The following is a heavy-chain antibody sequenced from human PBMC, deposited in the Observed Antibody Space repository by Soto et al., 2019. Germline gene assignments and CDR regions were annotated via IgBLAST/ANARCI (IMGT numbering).Heavy chain of an antibody. V-gene: IGHV4-4*02. D-gene: IGHD3-9*01. CDR2: IYHSGST. Sequence: SETLSLTCAVSGGSISSSNWCSWVRQPPGKGLEWIGEIYHSGSTNYNPSLKSRVTISVDKSKNQFSLKLSSVTAADTAVYYCARGAPYYDILTGYSEVNWFDPWGQGTLVTVSS. J-gene: IGHJ5*02. CDR3: ARGAPYYDILTGYSEVNWFDP. CDR1: GGSISSSNW.